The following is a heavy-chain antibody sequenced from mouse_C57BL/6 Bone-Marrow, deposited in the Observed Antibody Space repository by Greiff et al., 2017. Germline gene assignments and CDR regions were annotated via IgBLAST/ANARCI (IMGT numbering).Heavy chain of an antibody. Sequence: QVQLKESGPGLVQPSQSLSITCTVSGFSLTSYGVHWVRQSPGKGLEWLGVIWSGGSTDYNAAFISRLSISKDNSKSQVFFKMNSLQADDTAIYYCARKDDGYCAWFAYWGQGTLVTVSA. V-gene: IGHV2-2*01. CDR1: GFSLTSYG. CDR3: ARKDDGYCAWFAY. D-gene: IGHD2-3*01. CDR2: IWSGGST. J-gene: IGHJ3*01.